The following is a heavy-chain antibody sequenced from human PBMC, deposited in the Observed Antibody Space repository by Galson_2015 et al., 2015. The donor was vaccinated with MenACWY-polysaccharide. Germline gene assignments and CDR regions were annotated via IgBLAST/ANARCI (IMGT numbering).Heavy chain of an antibody. CDR3: ARGTGGNYDYVWGSSPLDY. CDR1: GFIFSSYE. D-gene: IGHD3-16*01. V-gene: IGHV3-48*03. CDR2: ISSSGSTI. J-gene: IGHJ4*02. Sequence: SLRLSCAASGFIFSSYEMNWVRQAPGKGLEWVSYISSSGSTIYYADSVKGRFTISRDNAKNSLYLQMNSLRAEDTAVYYCARGTGGNYDYVWGSSPLDYWGQGTLVTVSS.